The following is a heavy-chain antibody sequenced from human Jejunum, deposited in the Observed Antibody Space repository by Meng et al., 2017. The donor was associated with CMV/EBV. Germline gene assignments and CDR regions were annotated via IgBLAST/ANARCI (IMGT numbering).Heavy chain of an antibody. D-gene: IGHD6-6*01. CDR1: VFSVSSNF. CDR2: IYSGGGT. J-gene: IGHJ4*02. V-gene: IGHV3-66*01. CDR3: ASPPPIGAALDY. Sequence: GGVGGGLVQPGGSLGLSFVASVFSVSSNFMSWVRQAPGKGLGWVSIIYSGGGTDYADSVKGRFTISRDNSKNTLYLQMNSLGAEDTAVYYCASPPPIGAALDYWGQGTLVTVSS.